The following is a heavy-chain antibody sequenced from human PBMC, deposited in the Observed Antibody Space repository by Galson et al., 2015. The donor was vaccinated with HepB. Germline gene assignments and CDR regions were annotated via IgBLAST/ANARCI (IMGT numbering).Heavy chain of an antibody. CDR2: IIPIFGTA. D-gene: IGHD6-19*01. Sequence: KVSCKASGGTFSSYAISWVRPAPGQGLEWMGGIIPIFGTANYAQKFQGRVTITADESTSTAYMELSSLRSEDTAVYYCARADSAPRIAVAGFDAFDIWGQGTMVTYYYYYGMDVWGLGTTVTV. CDR1: GGTFSSYA. J-gene: IGHJ6*02. CDR3: ARADSAPRIAVAGFDAFDIWGQGTMVTYYYYYGMDV. V-gene: IGHV1-69*01.